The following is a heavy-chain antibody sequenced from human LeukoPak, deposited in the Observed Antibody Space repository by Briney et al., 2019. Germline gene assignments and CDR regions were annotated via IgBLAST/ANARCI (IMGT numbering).Heavy chain of an antibody. J-gene: IGHJ4*02. Sequence: GGSLRLSCAASGFTFSSYGMNWVRQAPGKGLEWVSYISSSSSTIYYADSVKGRFTISRDNAKNSLYLQMNSLRVEDTAMYYCARDKAEQWLPGDYWGQGTLVTVSS. CDR3: ARDKAEQWLPGDY. CDR2: ISSSSSTI. CDR1: GFTFSSYG. D-gene: IGHD6-19*01. V-gene: IGHV3-48*04.